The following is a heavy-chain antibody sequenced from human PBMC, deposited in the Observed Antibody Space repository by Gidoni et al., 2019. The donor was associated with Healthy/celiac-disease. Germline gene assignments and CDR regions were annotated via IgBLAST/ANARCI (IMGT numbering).Heavy chain of an antibody. D-gene: IGHD2-2*01. CDR1: GFPFRTYA. J-gene: IGHJ4*02. CDR2: ISYDGSNK. Sequence: QLHLVESGGGVVQPGRSLRLSSAPSGFPFRTYALHWVRQAPGTGLEWVAVISYDGSNKYYADAVKGRFTISRDNSKNTLYLQMNSLRAEDTAVYYCARDTSSQLLFFYLDGNYFDYWGQGTLVTVSS. V-gene: IGHV3-30-3*01. CDR3: ARDTSSQLLFFYLDGNYFDY.